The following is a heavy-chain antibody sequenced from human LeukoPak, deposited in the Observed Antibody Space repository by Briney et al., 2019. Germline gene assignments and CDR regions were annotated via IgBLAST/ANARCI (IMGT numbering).Heavy chain of an antibody. J-gene: IGHJ4*02. V-gene: IGHV1-2*02. CDR1: GYTFTGYY. CDR2: INPNSGGT. D-gene: IGHD3-10*01. CDR3: ARVGYYGSGSYPDLSYFDY. Sequence: ASVKVSCKASGYTFTGYYMHWVRQAPGQGLEWMGWINPNSGGTNYAQKFQGRVTMTRDTSISTAYMELSRLRSDDTAVYYCARVGYYGSGSYPDLSYFDYWGQGTLATVSS.